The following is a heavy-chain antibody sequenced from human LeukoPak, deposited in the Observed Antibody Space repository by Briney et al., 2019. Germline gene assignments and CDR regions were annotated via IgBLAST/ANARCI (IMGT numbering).Heavy chain of an antibody. D-gene: IGHD3-3*01. Sequence: SETLSLTCTVSGGSISSSSYYWGWIRQPPGKGLEWIGSIYYSGSTYYNPSLKSRVTISVDTSKNQFSLKLSSVTAADTAVYYCARFYCDFWSGYSYFDYWGQGTLVTVSS. CDR3: ARFYCDFWSGYSYFDY. V-gene: IGHV4-39*07. J-gene: IGHJ4*02. CDR2: IYYSGST. CDR1: GGSISSSSYY.